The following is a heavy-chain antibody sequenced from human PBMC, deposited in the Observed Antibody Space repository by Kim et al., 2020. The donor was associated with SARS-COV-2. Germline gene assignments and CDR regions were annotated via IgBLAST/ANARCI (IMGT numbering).Heavy chain of an antibody. D-gene: IGHD3-22*01. J-gene: IGHJ5*02. CDR2: INPSGGST. CDR3: ARGPITMIVVVTSWFDP. V-gene: IGHV1-46*01. CDR1: GYTFTSYY. Sequence: ASVKVSCKASGYTFTSYYMHWVRQAPGQGLEWMGIINPSGGSTSYAQKFQGRVTMTRDTSTSTVYMELSSLRSEDTAVYYCARGPITMIVVVTSWFDPWGQGTLVTVSS.